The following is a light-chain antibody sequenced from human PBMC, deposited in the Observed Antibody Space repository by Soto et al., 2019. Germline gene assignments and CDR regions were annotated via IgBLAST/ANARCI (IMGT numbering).Light chain of an antibody. V-gene: IGLV2-14*01. J-gene: IGLJ1*01. Sequence: QSALTQPASVSGSPGQSITISCTGTSSDVGAYNYVSWFQQHPGKAPTLIISEVSNRPSGVSNRFSGSKSGNAASLTISGLQAEDEADYFCFSFTTDWTHGFGTGTKVTV. CDR2: EVS. CDR1: SSDVGAYNY. CDR3: FSFTTDWTHG.